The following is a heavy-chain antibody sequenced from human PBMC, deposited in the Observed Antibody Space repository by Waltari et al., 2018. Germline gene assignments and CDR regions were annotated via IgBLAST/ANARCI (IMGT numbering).Heavy chain of an antibody. J-gene: IGHJ3*02. CDR1: GGTFSSYA. CDR3: ARSPHHDYDSIKKAFDI. V-gene: IGHV1-69*13. D-gene: IGHD3-22*01. Sequence: QVQLVQSGAEVKKPGSSGKVSCKASGGTFSSYAISRVRQAPGQGLDGMEGINPIFGTANYAQKLQGRVTIPADESTSTAYMEMSSLRAEDTAVYYCARSPHHDYDSIKKAFDIWGQGTMVTVSS. CDR2: INPIFGTA.